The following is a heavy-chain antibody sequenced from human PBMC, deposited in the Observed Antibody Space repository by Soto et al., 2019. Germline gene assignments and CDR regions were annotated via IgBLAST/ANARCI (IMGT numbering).Heavy chain of an antibody. CDR2: ISYDGSNK. CDR1: GFSFSSYP. Sequence: PGGSLRLSCAASGFSFSSYPMHWVRQAPGKGLEWVGGISYDGSNKNYADSVKGRFTISRDNSKNTLYLQMNSLRAEDTAVYYCAKVGIAAALFDYWGQGTLVTVSS. J-gene: IGHJ4*02. CDR3: AKVGIAAALFDY. V-gene: IGHV3-30-3*01. D-gene: IGHD6-13*01.